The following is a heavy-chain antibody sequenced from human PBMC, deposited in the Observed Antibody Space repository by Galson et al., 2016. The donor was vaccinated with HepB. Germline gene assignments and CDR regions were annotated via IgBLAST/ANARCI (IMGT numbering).Heavy chain of an antibody. J-gene: IGHJ6*02. D-gene: IGHD3-10*01. Sequence: SLRLSCAASGFRFSSYAVSWVRQAPGKGLEWVSGISGSGGRTYHADSVKGRFTISRDNSKNTVYLQMNSLRVEDTALYYCAKDGYFASGSALYGMDVWGQGTTVTVSS. CDR3: AKDGYFASGSALYGMDV. CDR1: GFRFSSYA. CDR2: ISGSGGRT. V-gene: IGHV3-23*01.